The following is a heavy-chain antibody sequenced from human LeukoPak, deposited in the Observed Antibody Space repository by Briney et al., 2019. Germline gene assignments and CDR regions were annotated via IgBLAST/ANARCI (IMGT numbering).Heavy chain of an antibody. J-gene: IGHJ6*03. V-gene: IGHV4-39*01. CDR2: IYYSGAT. CDR3: SRQDGYNRYYHYSMAV. Sequence: SETLSLTSTVSGGSIRSSTYYWGWSREPPGKGLEWIGSIYYSGATNYNPSLKIRVTISVDTSKNQFSLKLSSVTAADTAVFYCSRQDGYNRYYHYSMAVWGQGTTVTVSS. D-gene: IGHD5-24*01. CDR1: GGSIRSSTYY.